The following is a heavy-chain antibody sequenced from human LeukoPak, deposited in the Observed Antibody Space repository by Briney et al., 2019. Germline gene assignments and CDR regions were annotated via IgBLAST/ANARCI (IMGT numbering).Heavy chain of an antibody. V-gene: IGHV1-2*02. J-gene: IGHJ4*02. CDR2: INPTSADT. CDR3: ARLRGPRYGDLFDS. CDR1: GYTFKAYY. Sequence: ASVKVSCKASGYTFKAYYIHWLRQAPGQGFEWMGWINPTSADTKYSQNFQDNVSMTRDMSITTAFLELSRPTSDDTAVYYCARLRGPRYGDLFDSWGQGTLVTVSS. D-gene: IGHD3-10*01.